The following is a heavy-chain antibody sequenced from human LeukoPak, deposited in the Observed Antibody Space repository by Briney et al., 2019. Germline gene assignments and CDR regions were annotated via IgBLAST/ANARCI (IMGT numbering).Heavy chain of an antibody. CDR1: GFTFSSYG. CDR3: AKDRDIVVVPAAIRQGLDY. CDR2: ISYDGSNK. D-gene: IGHD2-2*01. J-gene: IGHJ4*02. V-gene: IGHV3-30*18. Sequence: GGSLRLSCAASGFTFSSYGMHWVRRAPGKGLEWVAVISYDGSNKYYADYVKGRFTISRDNSKNTLYLQMNSLRAEDTAVYYCAKDRDIVVVPAAIRQGLDYWGQGTWSPSPQ.